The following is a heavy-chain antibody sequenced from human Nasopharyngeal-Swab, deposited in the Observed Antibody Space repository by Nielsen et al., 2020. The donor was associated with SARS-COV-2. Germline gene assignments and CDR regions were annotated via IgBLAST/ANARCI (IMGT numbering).Heavy chain of an antibody. V-gene: IGHV4/OR15-8*02. CDR2: IYQSGST. J-gene: IGHJ6*02. CDR1: GGSISSSHW. Sequence: SETLSLTCVVSGGSISSSHWWSWVRQPPGRGLEWIGEIYQSGSTNDNPSLKSRLTISIDKSKNQFSLKLTSVTAADTAMYYCARASIGFGELLGSYYYYGMDVWGQGTTVTVSS. CDR3: ARASIGFGELLGSYYYYGMDV. D-gene: IGHD3-10*01.